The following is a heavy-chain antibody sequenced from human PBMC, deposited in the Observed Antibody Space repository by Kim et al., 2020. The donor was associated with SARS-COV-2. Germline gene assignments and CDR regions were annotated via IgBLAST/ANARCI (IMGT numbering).Heavy chain of an antibody. J-gene: IGHJ6*02. CDR2: IYYSGST. Sequence: SETLSLTCTVSGGSISSGGYYWSWIRQHPGKGLEWIGYIYYSGSTYYNPSLKSRVTISVDTSNNQFSLKLSSVTAADTAVYYCARGGNNIVVVPAASVHCYYGMDVWGQGTTVTVSS. CDR1: GGSISSGGYY. V-gene: IGHV4-31*03. CDR3: ARGGNNIVVVPAASVHCYYGMDV. D-gene: IGHD2-2*01.